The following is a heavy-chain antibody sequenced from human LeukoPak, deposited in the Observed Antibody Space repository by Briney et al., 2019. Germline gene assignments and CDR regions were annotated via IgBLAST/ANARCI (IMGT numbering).Heavy chain of an antibody. J-gene: IGHJ4*02. CDR1: GFTFSTYW. Sequence: GGSLRLSCAASGFTFSTYWMTWVRQAPGKGLEWVANINQDGTEKNYVDSVKGRFTISRDNAKNSLYLQMNSLRAEDAAVYYCARNMGDYWGQGTLVTVSS. D-gene: IGHD2/OR15-2a*01. CDR3: ARNMGDY. V-gene: IGHV3-7*04. CDR2: INQDGTEK.